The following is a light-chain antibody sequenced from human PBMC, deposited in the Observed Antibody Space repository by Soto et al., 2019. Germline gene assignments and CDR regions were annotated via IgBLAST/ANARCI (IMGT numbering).Light chain of an antibody. V-gene: IGKV1-5*03. Sequence: DIQMTQSPSTLSASVGDRVTITCRASQSISSWLAGYQQKPGKAPKLLIYKASSLASGVPSRFSGSGSGTEFTLTISSLQPDDFATYYCQQYNSYSPTFGQGTKVEIK. CDR1: QSISSW. CDR3: QQYNSYSPT. J-gene: IGKJ1*01. CDR2: KAS.